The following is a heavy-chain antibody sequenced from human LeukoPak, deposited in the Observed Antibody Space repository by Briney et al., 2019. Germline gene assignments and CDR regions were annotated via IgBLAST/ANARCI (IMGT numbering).Heavy chain of an antibody. CDR2: IYYSGST. CDR3: ARVSYGGYPYYFDY. V-gene: IGHV4-59*02. D-gene: IGHD5-12*01. J-gene: IGHJ4*02. Sequence: SETLSLTCTVSGGSVSSYYWSWIRQPPGKRLEWIGYIYYSGSTNYNPSLKSRVTISVDTSKNQFSLKLSSVTAADTAVYYCARVSYGGYPYYFDYWGQGTLVTVSS. CDR1: GGSVSSYY.